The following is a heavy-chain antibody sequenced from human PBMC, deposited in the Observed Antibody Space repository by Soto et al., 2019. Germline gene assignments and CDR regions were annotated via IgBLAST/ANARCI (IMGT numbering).Heavy chain of an antibody. V-gene: IGHV4-39*01. J-gene: IGHJ5*02. CDR2: SYYSGTS. CDR3: TRRYNWNDYYFDP. D-gene: IGHD1-20*01. Sequence: PSETLSFTCTVSGGSIRVQSYYWTWIRQTPGKGLEWVGSSYYSGTSYFNPALKGRVTISVDTSTNQFSLRLTSVTAADTAVYYCTRRYNWNDYYFDPWGQGTLVTVSS. CDR1: GGSIRVQSYY.